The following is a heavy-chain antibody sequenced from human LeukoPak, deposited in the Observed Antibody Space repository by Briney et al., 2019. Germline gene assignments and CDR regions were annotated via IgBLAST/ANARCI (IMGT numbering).Heavy chain of an antibody. J-gene: IGHJ2*01. CDR1: GGTFISCA. Sequence: SVKVSCKASGGTFISCAISWVRQAPGQGLEWRGRIIPILSIANYAQKIQGRVTITTDKSTSTAYMELSSLRSEDTAVYYCARGQQLVLVSLYFGLWGRGTLVTVSS. CDR2: IIPILSIA. CDR3: ARGQQLVLVSLYFGL. V-gene: IGHV1-69*04. D-gene: IGHD6-13*01.